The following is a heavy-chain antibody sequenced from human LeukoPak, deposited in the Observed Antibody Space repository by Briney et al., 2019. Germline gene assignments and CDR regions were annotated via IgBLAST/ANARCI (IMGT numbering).Heavy chain of an antibody. CDR1: GGSISSGGYS. V-gene: IGHV4-30-2*01. CDR2: IYHSGST. D-gene: IGHD3-3*01. CDR3: ALGGVTIFGGFDY. Sequence: SETLSLTCAVSGGSISSGGYSWSWIRQPPGKGLEWIGYIYHSGSTYYNPSLKSRVTISVDWSKNQFSLKLSSVTAADTAVYYCALGGVTIFGGFDYWGQGTLVTVSS. J-gene: IGHJ4*02.